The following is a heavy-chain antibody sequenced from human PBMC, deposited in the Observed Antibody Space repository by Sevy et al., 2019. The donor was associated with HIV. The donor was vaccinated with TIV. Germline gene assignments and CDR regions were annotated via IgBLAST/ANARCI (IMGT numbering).Heavy chain of an antibody. CDR3: AREGRAYCGGDCYSELYY. V-gene: IGHV4-4*07. J-gene: IGHJ4*02. CDR2: IDISGIT. Sequence: SETRSLTCTFSGGSISNCYWNGIRQPAGKGLEWSGWIDISGITNYNPSLKSRVTMSVDTSKNQFYLRLNSVTAADTAIYYCAREGRAYCGGDCYSELYYWGQGTLVTVSS. CDR1: GGSISNCY. D-gene: IGHD2-21*02.